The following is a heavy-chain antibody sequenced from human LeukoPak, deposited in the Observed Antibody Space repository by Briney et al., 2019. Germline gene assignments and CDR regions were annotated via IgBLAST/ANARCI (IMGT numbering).Heavy chain of an antibody. J-gene: IGHJ3*02. CDR3: ARDFDWNDAIHAFDI. D-gene: IGHD1-1*01. CDR1: GFTFRSYR. V-gene: IGHV3-7*01. Sequence: GGSLRLSCAASGFTFRSYRMSWVRQAPGKGLEWVANIKQDGSEKYYVDSVKGRFTISRDNAKNSLYLQMNSLRAEDTAVYYCARDFDWNDAIHAFDIWGQGTMVTVSS. CDR2: IKQDGSEK.